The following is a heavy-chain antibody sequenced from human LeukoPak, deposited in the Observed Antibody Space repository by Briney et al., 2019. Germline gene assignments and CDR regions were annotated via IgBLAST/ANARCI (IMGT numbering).Heavy chain of an antibody. D-gene: IGHD6-13*01. Sequence: GGSLRLSCAASGFNFKNYNMNWVRQAPGKGMEWVSYVTLSSSRIYYADSVKGGFTISTDNATNSLYLQMNSLRAEDTAVYYCAREPTYSSSWYTSCDYWGQGTLVTVSS. V-gene: IGHV3-48*01. CDR1: GFNFKNYN. CDR2: VTLSSSRI. CDR3: AREPTYSSSWYTSCDY. J-gene: IGHJ4*02.